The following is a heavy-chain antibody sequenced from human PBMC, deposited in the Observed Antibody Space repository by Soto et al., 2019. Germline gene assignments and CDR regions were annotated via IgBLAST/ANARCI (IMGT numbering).Heavy chain of an antibody. D-gene: IGHD3-16*01. V-gene: IGHV4-30-4*01. Sequence: SETLSLTCAVSGGSISSYYWSWIRQPPGKGLEWIGYIYYSGSTYYNPSLKSRVTISVDTSKNQFSLKLSSVTAADTAVYYCARVGELPFIDYWGQGTLVTVSS. CDR3: ARVGELPFIDY. J-gene: IGHJ4*02. CDR1: GGSISSYY. CDR2: IYYSGST.